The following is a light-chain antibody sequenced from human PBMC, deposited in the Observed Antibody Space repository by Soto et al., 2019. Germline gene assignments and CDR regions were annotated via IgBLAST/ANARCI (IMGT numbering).Light chain of an antibody. Sequence: TQVPATLSVSPGERATLSWRASQSLTSSYLAWYQQRPGQAPRLLIYGASSRATGIPDRFSGSGSGTDFTLTINRLEPEDFAVYYCQQYATSPRTFGQGTKVDIK. J-gene: IGKJ1*01. CDR2: GAS. CDR1: QSLTSSY. CDR3: QQYATSPRT. V-gene: IGKV3-20*01.